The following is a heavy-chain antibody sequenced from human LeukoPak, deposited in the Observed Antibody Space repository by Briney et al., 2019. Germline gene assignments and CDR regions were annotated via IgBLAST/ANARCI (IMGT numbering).Heavy chain of an antibody. Sequence: GGSLRLSCAASGFTFSSYWMSWVRQAPGKGLEWVANIKRDGSEQYYVDSVKGRFTISRDNAKNSLYLLMNSLRAEDTAVYYCARFNVFDAFDIWGHGTMVTVSS. J-gene: IGHJ3*02. CDR1: GFTFSSYW. CDR3: ARFNVFDAFDI. CDR2: IKRDGSEQ. V-gene: IGHV3-7*01. D-gene: IGHD3-10*01.